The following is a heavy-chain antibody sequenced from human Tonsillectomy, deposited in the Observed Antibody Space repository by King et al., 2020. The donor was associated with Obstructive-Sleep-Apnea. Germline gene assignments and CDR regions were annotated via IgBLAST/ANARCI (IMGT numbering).Heavy chain of an antibody. CDR2: ISYDGSNK. V-gene: IGHV3-30*04. Sequence: VQLVESGGGVVQPGRSLRLSCAASGFTFSSYAMHWVRQAPGKGLEWVAVISYDGSNKYYADSVKGRFTISRDNSKNTLYLQMNSLRAEDTAVYYCARGDIVVVVALIFDYWGQGTLVTVSS. CDR1: GFTFSSYA. D-gene: IGHD2-15*01. CDR3: ARGDIVVVVALIFDY. J-gene: IGHJ4*02.